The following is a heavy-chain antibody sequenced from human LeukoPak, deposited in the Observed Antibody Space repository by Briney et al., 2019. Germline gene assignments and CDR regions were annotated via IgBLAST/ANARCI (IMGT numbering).Heavy chain of an antibody. CDR3: ARGAAAYWSDP. D-gene: IGHD2-2*01. V-gene: IGHV4-4*07. CDR2: IYTSGST. J-gene: IGHJ5*02. CDR1: GGSISSYY. Sequence: PSETLSLTCTVSGGSISSYYWSWIRQPAGKGLEWIGRIYTSGSTNYNPSLESRVTISVDKSKNQFSLKLSSVTAADTAVYYCARGAAAYWSDPWGQGTLVTVSS.